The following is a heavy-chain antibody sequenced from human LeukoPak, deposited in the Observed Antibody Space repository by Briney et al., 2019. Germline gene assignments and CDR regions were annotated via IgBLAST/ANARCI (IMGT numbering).Heavy chain of an antibody. D-gene: IGHD3-3*01. J-gene: IGHJ6*02. V-gene: IGHV1-18*01. CDR3: ARDCRSYDFWRYYYYYYGMDV. CDR2: ISAYNGNT. CDR1: GYTFTSYG. Sequence: ASVTVSCKASGYTFTSYGISWVRQAPGQGLEWMGWISAYNGNTNYAQKLQGRVTMTTDTSTSTAYMELRSLRSDDTAVYYCARDCRSYDFWRYYYYYYGMDVWGQGTTVTVSS.